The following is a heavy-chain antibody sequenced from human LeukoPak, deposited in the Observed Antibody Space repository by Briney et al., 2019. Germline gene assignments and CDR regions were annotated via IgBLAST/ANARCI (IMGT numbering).Heavy chain of an antibody. CDR1: GFTFSSYG. CDR2: ISAAGGNT. V-gene: IGHV3-23*01. CDR3: ARLDCSSTSCYRPVY. D-gene: IGHD2-2*02. Sequence: PGGSLRLSCAPSGFTFSSYGMSWVRQAPGKGLEWVSAISAAGGNTYYADSVKGRFTISRDNSKSTLYLQMNSMRAEDTAVYYCARLDCSSTSCYRPVYWGQGTLVTVSS. J-gene: IGHJ4*02.